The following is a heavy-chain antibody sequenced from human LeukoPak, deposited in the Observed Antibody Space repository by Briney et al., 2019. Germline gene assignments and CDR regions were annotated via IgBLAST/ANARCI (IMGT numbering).Heavy chain of an antibody. CDR3: ARGPGYSYGRGPFDY. V-gene: IGHV1-69*05. CDR1: GGTFSSYA. CDR2: IVPIFGTA. D-gene: IGHD5-18*01. J-gene: IGHJ4*02. Sequence: SVKVSCKASGGTFSSYAISWVRQAPGQGLEWMGGIVPIFGTANYAQKFQGRVTITTDESTGTAYMELSSLRSEDTAVYYCARGPGYSYGRGPFDYWGQGTLVTVSS.